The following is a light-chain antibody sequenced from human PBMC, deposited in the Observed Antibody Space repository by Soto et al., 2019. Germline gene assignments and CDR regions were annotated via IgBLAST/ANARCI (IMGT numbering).Light chain of an antibody. CDR1: QGIGDA. CDR3: QQFNDYPFT. J-gene: IGKJ3*01. Sequence: AIQLTQSPSSLSASVGDRVTITCRASQGIGDAVAWYQQKPGRPPKLLIYDASRVESGFPSRFSGSGSGTDFTLDISSLQPEDFTTYYCQQFNDYPFTFGPGTRVDIK. CDR2: DAS. V-gene: IGKV1D-13*01.